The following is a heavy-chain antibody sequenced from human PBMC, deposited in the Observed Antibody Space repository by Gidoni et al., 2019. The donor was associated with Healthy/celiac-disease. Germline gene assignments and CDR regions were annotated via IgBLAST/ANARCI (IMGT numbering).Heavy chain of an antibody. CDR3: ARDTSERLRFLETYGELYGMDV. CDR2: INPSGGST. J-gene: IGHJ6*02. D-gene: IGHD3-3*01. CDR1: GYTFPSYY. Sequence: QVQLVQSGAEVKKPGASVKVSCKASGYTFPSYYMHGLQQAPGQGLEWMGIINPSGGSTSYAQKFQGRVTMTRDTSTSTVYMELSSLRSEDTAVYYCARDTSERLRFLETYGELYGMDVWGQGTTVTVSS. V-gene: IGHV1-46*01.